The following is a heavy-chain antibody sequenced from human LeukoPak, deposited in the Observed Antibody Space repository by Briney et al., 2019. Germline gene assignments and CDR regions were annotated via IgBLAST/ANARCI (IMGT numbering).Heavy chain of an antibody. Sequence: SETLSLTCTVSGGSVSSGSYYWSWIRQPPGKGLEWIGYIYYSGSTNYNPSLKSRVTKSVDTSKSQFSLKLTYVTAADTAVYYCAREYSSGWSGAGYWGQGTLVTVSS. V-gene: IGHV4-61*01. CDR1: GGSVSSGSYY. D-gene: IGHD6-19*01. CDR3: AREYSSGWSGAGY. CDR2: IYYSGST. J-gene: IGHJ4*02.